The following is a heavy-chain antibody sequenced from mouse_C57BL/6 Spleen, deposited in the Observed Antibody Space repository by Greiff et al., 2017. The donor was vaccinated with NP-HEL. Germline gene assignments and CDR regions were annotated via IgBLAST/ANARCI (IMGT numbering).Heavy chain of an antibody. J-gene: IGHJ1*03. V-gene: IGHV5-4*03. CDR3: ARKWEFRYFDV. CDR1: GFTFSSYA. Sequence: EVKVVESGGGLVKPGGSLKLSCAASGFTFSSYAMSWVRQTPEKRLEWVATISDGGSYTYYPDNVKGRFTISRDNAKNNLYLQMSHLKSEDTAMYYCARKWEFRYFDVWGTGTTVTVSS. D-gene: IGHD4-1*01. CDR2: ISDGGSYT.